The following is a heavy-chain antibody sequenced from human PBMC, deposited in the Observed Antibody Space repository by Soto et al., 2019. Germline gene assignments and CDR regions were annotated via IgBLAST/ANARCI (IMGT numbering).Heavy chain of an antibody. CDR3: AHVLVVVANYGMDV. J-gene: IGHJ6*02. CDR2: IYWDDDK. CDR1: GFSLSTSGVG. Sequence: QITLKESGPTLVKPTQTLTLTCTFSGFSLSTSGVGVGWIRQPPGKALEWLALIYWDDDKRYSPSLTSRLTITKDTSKNQVVLTMTNMDPVDTPTYYCAHVLVVVANYGMDVWGQGTTVTVSS. V-gene: IGHV2-5*02. D-gene: IGHD2-15*01.